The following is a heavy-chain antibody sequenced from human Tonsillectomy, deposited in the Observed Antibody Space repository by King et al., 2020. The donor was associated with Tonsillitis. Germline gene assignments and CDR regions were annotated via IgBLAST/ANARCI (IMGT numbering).Heavy chain of an antibody. Sequence: VQLVESGGGVVQPGESLRLSCAASGFTFSSYGMHWVRQAPGKGLEWVTFIRYDGSNKYYADSVKGRFTISRDNSKNTLYLQMNSLRAEDTAVYYCAKGLAGTGWSQAHYYFDYWGQGTLVTVSS. CDR3: AKGLAGTGWSQAHYYFDY. CDR2: IRYDGSNK. J-gene: IGHJ4*02. V-gene: IGHV3-30*02. CDR1: GFTFSSYG. D-gene: IGHD6-19*01.